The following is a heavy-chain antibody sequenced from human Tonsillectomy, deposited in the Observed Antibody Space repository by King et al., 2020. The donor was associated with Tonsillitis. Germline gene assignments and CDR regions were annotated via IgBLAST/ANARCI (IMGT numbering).Heavy chain of an antibody. CDR2: IIPIFGTA. Sequence: QLVQSGAEMKKPGSSVKVSCKASGGIFSSDAINWVRQAPGQGLEWMVGIIPIFGTANYAQKFQDRVTITADESPSTAYMDLSSLRSEDTAVYYCADTSFQPRDASDIWGQGTMVTVSS. CDR1: GGIFSSDA. V-gene: IGHV1-69*12. D-gene: IGHD3-3*02. CDR3: ADTSFQPRDASDI. J-gene: IGHJ3*02.